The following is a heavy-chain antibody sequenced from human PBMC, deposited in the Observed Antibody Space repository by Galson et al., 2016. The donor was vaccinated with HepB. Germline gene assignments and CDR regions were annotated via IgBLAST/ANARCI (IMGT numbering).Heavy chain of an antibody. D-gene: IGHD2-8*02. CDR3: ATCDVWCTAYCGAY. V-gene: IGHV1-18*01. Sequence: SVKVSCKASGYTSSSYGICWVRQAPGQGLEWMGWISVYNGRTAYAHKLVGRVTMTADTSTNTAYMELRSLASDDTAVYYCATCDVWCTAYCGAYWGQGSLVTVSS. CDR2: ISVYNGRT. J-gene: IGHJ4*02. CDR1: GYTSSSYG.